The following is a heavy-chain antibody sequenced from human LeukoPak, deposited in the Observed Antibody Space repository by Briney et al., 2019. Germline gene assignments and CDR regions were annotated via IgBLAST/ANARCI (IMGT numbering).Heavy chain of an antibody. Sequence: GGSLRLSRAASGFTFSSYGMHWVRQAPGKGLEWVAVISYDGSNKYYADSVKGRFTISRDNSKNTLYLQMNSLRAEDTAVYYCAKRRGKGYYGSGSNNWFDPWGQGTLVTVSS. V-gene: IGHV3-30*18. CDR3: AKRRGKGYYGSGSNNWFDP. CDR1: GFTFSSYG. CDR2: ISYDGSNK. D-gene: IGHD3-10*01. J-gene: IGHJ5*02.